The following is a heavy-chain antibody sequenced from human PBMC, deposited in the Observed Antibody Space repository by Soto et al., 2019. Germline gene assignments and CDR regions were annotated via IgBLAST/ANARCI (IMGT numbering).Heavy chain of an antibody. D-gene: IGHD3-3*01. Sequence: EVQLLESGGGLVQPGGSLRLSCAASGFTFSSYAMSWVRQAPAKGLEWVSAISGSGGSTYYADSVKGRFTISRDNSKNTLYLQMNSLRAEDTAVFYCAKEVRFLEWTYYFDYWGQGTLVTVSS. V-gene: IGHV3-23*01. CDR1: GFTFSSYA. CDR2: ISGSGGST. J-gene: IGHJ4*02. CDR3: AKEVRFLEWTYYFDY.